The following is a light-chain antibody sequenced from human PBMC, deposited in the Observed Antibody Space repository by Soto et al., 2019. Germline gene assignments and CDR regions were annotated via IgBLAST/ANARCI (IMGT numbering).Light chain of an antibody. V-gene: IGKV3-20*01. CDR2: GAS. CDR1: QSVARSF. CDR3: QQYGSSPQA. Sequence: EIVLTQSPGTLSLSPGERVTLSCRASQSVARSFLAWYQQKRGHAPRLLIYGASSRATGIPDRFSGSGSGTGFTLTISRLEPEDFAVYYCQQYGSSPQAFGPGTKVDIK. J-gene: IGKJ3*01.